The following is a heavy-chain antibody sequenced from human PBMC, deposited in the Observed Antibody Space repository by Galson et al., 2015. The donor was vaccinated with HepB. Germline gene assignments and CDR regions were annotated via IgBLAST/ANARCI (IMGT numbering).Heavy chain of an antibody. V-gene: IGHV3-48*02. CDR1: GFTFSSYS. J-gene: IGHJ4*02. Sequence: SLRLSCAASGFTFSSYSVNWVRQAPGKGLEWVSYISSSSSTIYYADSVKGRFTISRDNAKNSLYLQMNSLRDEDTAVYYCAREAYSSSRGYDYWGQGTLVTVSS. CDR3: AREAYSSSRGYDY. D-gene: IGHD6-6*01. CDR2: ISSSSSTI.